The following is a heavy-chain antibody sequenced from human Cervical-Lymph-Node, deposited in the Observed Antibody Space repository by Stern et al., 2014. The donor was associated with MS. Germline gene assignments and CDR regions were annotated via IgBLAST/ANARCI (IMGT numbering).Heavy chain of an antibody. CDR2: IYYTGST. CDR3: ARGATINDFDF. D-gene: IGHD5-12*01. J-gene: IGHJ4*02. V-gene: IGHV4-31*03. Sequence: QLQDSGPGLVKPSQTVSLTFTVSGASVSSSGYYLSWIRQHPGKGLEWIGYIYYTGSTYYNPSLKSRVTISLDTSKNRFSLRLSSVTAADTAVYFCARGATINDFDFWGQGTLVTVSS. CDR1: GASVSSSGYY.